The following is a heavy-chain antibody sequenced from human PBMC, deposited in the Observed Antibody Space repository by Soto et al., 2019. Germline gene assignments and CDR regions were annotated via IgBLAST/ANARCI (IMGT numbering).Heavy chain of an antibody. V-gene: IGHV2-70*01. CDR1: GYSLRTSGMC. D-gene: IGHD5-18*01. Sequence: SGPTLVNPKQTRTLTCTFSGYSLRTSGMCVSWIRQPPGKALESLALIDWDDDKYYSTSLKTRLTVYEDNSKNQVVLTMANMDPVDTATYYWSRKPLVTPRGDYCYGMDVSGQGTTVTVSS. CDR3: SRKPLVTPRGDYCYGMDV. J-gene: IGHJ6*02. CDR2: IDWDDDK.